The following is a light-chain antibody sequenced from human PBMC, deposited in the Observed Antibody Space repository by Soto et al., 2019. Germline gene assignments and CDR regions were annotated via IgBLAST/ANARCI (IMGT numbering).Light chain of an antibody. CDR1: QSVSSSY. J-gene: IGKJ5*01. V-gene: IGKV3-20*01. Sequence: EIVLTQSPGTLSLSPGERATLSCRASQSVSSSYLAWYQQKPGQAPRLLIYGASSRATGIPHRFRGSGSGTDFTLTISRLEPEDFAVYYCQQYGSAPSTFGQGTRLEMK. CDR2: GAS. CDR3: QQYGSAPST.